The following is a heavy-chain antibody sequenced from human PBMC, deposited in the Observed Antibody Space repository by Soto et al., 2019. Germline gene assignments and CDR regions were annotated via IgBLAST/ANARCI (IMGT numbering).Heavy chain of an antibody. CDR1: GGTFSSYA. V-gene: IGHV1-69*13. CDR2: IIPIFGTA. D-gene: IGHD5-12*01. Sequence: ASVKVSCKASGGTFSSYAISWVRQAPGQGLEWMGGIIPIFGTANYAQKFQGRVTITADESTSTAYMELSSLRSEDTAVYYCARGGSGYDFRVVYYGMDVWGQGTTVTVSS. CDR3: ARGGSGYDFRVVYYGMDV. J-gene: IGHJ6*02.